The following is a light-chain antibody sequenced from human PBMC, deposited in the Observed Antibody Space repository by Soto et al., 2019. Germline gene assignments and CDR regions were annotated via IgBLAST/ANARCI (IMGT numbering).Light chain of an antibody. CDR1: QTVSSY. CDR2: DTS. CDR3: QQRTNWPRSFT. V-gene: IGKV3-11*01. J-gene: IGKJ3*01. Sequence: EIVLTQSPATLSLSPGERATLSCRARQTVSSYLAWYQQKPGQAPRLLIYDTSKRATGIPARFSGSGSGTDFTLTISSLVPEDFAVYYCQQRTNWPRSFTFGPGTKVDIK.